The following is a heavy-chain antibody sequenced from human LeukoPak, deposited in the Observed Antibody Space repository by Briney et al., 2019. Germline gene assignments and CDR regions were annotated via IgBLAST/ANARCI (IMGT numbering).Heavy chain of an antibody. D-gene: IGHD1-26*01. CDR2: IFYSGST. Sequence: SETLSLTCTVSDDSISSSYWSWIRQPPGRGPECIGYIFYSGSTNYNPSLKSRVTISMDTSKKQFSLNLISVTAAGTAVYYCARVRGYNESPRTFDIWGQGTMVTVSS. V-gene: IGHV4-59*08. CDR3: ARVRGYNESPRTFDI. CDR1: DDSISSSY. J-gene: IGHJ3*02.